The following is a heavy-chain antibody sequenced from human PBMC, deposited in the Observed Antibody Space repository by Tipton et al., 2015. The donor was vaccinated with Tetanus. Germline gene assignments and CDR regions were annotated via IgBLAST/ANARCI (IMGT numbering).Heavy chain of an antibody. CDR3: ARDRGLTTGGGIGMDV. V-gene: IGHV4-59*01. CDR2: IYYSGST. D-gene: IGHD4-17*01. CDR1: GGSISNYY. J-gene: IGHJ6*02. Sequence: TLSLTCTVSGGSISNYYWSWIRQPPGKGLEWIGYIYYSGSTNYNPSLKGRVTISVDTSKNQFSLKLTSVTAADTAVYYCARDRGLTTGGGIGMDVWGQGTTVTVSS.